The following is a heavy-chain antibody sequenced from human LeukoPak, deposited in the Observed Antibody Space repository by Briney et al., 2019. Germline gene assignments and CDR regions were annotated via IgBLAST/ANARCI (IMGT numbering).Heavy chain of an antibody. CDR2: IIPILGTT. J-gene: IGHJ4*02. V-gene: IGHV1-69*05. CDR3: ARDRYYDSRGNFYESGY. CDR1: GGTFSNYG. D-gene: IGHD3-22*01. Sequence: SVKVSCKTSGGTFSNYGISWVRQAPGQGLEWMGGIIPILGTTNYAQKFQDRVTITTDESTSTAYTELNRLRSEDTAVYYCARDRYYDSRGNFYESGYWGQGTLVTVSS.